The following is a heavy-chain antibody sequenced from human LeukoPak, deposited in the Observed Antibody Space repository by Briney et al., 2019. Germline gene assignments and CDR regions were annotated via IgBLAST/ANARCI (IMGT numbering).Heavy chain of an antibody. CDR3: VRGANRYDP. J-gene: IGHJ5*02. Sequence: SETLSLTCTVSGGSISSYYWSWIRQPPGKGLEWIGYIYYSGSTNYNPSLKSRVAISVDTSKSQFSLKLTSVTAADTAVYYCVRGANRYDPWGQGTLVTVSS. CDR1: GGSISSYY. V-gene: IGHV4-59*01. CDR2: IYYSGST.